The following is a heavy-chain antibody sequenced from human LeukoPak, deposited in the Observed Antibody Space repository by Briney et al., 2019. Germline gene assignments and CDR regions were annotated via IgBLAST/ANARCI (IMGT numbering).Heavy chain of an antibody. V-gene: IGHV1-18*01. Sequence: ASVKVSCKASGYTFTSYGISWVRQAPGQGLEWMGWISAYNGNTNYAQKLQGRVTMTTDTSTSTAYMELRSLRSDDTAVYYCARGRNGVGARGETDYWGQGTLVTVSS. CDR1: GYTFTSYG. CDR3: ARGRNGVGARGETDY. CDR2: ISAYNGNT. J-gene: IGHJ4*02. D-gene: IGHD1-26*01.